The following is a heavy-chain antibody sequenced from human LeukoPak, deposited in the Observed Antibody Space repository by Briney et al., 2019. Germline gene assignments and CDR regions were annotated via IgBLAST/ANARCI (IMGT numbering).Heavy chain of an antibody. Sequence: ASVKVSCKASGYTFTTYEIIWVRQAPGQGLEWMGWINTRSGNANYAHQLQGRVTMTTGTSTSTSYMELASLRFDDTAIYYCARNHLGLGLWGQGTLVTVSS. CDR3: ARNHLGLGL. D-gene: IGHD3-16*01. J-gene: IGHJ4*02. V-gene: IGHV1-18*01. CDR2: INTRSGNA. CDR1: GYTFTTYE.